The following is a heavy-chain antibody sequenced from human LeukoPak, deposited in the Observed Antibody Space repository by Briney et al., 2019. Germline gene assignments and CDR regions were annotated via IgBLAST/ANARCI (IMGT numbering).Heavy chain of an antibody. CDR1: EFTFSSYE. J-gene: IGHJ3*02. CDR2: ISSSGTSI. Sequence: VGSPRLSCAASEFTFSSYEMNWVRQAPGKGLEWVSYISSSGTSIYYADSVKGRFTISRDSAKNPLYLQMNSLRAEDTAVYYCASSYCSGGRCAGAFDIWGQGTMVTVSS. V-gene: IGHV3-48*03. D-gene: IGHD2-15*01. CDR3: ASSYCSGGRCAGAFDI.